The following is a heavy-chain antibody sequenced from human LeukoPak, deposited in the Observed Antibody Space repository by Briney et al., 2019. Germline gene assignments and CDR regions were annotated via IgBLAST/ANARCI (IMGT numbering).Heavy chain of an antibody. V-gene: IGHV4-34*01. D-gene: IGHD6-13*01. CDR2: INHSGST. CDR1: GGSFSGYY. Sequence: PSETLSLTCAVYGGSFSGYYWSWIRQPPGKWLEWIGEINHSGSTNYNPSLKSRVTISVDTSKNQFSLKLSSVTAADTAVYYCARGPMIAAAGTYYYYYYMDVWGKGTTVTVSS. J-gene: IGHJ6*03. CDR3: ARGPMIAAAGTYYYYYYMDV.